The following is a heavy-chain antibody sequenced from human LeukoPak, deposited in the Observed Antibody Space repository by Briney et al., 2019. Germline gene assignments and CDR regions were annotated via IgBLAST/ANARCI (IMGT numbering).Heavy chain of an antibody. CDR2: INPNSGGT. Sequence: ASVKVSCKASGYTFTGYYMHWVRQAPGQGLEWMGWINPNSGGTNYAQKFQGRVTMTRDTSISTAYMELSRLRSDDTAVYYCARVLHYDILTGYYTWFDPWAREPWSPSPQ. CDR3: ARVLHYDILTGYYTWFDP. CDR1: GYTFTGYY. J-gene: IGHJ5*02. V-gene: IGHV1-2*02. D-gene: IGHD3-9*01.